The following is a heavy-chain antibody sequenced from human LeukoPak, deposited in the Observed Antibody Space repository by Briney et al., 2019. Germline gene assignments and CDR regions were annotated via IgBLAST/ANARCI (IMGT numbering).Heavy chain of an antibody. CDR1: GFPFDTYA. CDR2: ISESGEKT. V-gene: IGHV3-23*01. J-gene: IGHJ4*02. CDR3: SNSPPTYGDLDY. Sequence: GGSLRLSCSASGFPFDTYAMSWVRQAPGRGLEWVSAISESGEKTYYVDSVEGRFTISRDNSKNTLSLQMNNLRVDDTAIYYCSNSPPTYGDLDYWGQGTLVTVSS. D-gene: IGHD3-10*01.